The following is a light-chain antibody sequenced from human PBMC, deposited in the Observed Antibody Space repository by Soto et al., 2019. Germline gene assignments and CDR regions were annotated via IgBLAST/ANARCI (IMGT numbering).Light chain of an antibody. V-gene: IGKV1-27*01. CDR3: EKCNSAPFT. Sequence: DIQMTQSPSSLSASVGDRVTITCRASQGISRYLAWYQQKPGKVPKLLIYSASTFQSGIPSRFSGSRSGTDFTLTITSLQPEDVATDDDEKCNSAPFTFGTGTKVDIK. J-gene: IGKJ3*01. CDR1: QGISRY. CDR2: SAS.